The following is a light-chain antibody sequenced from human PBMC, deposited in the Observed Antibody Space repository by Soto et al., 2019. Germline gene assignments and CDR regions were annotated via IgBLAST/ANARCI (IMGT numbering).Light chain of an antibody. V-gene: IGLV2-14*01. CDR2: DVS. CDR3: TSYTGSSTVL. CDR1: SSDVGGYNY. Sequence: QSALTQPASVSESPGQSITISCTGTSSDVGGYNYVSWYQQHPGKTPKLMIYDVSNRPSGVSNRFSGSKSGNTASLTISGLQAEDEADYYCTSYTGSSTVLFGGGTQLTVL. J-gene: IGLJ2*01.